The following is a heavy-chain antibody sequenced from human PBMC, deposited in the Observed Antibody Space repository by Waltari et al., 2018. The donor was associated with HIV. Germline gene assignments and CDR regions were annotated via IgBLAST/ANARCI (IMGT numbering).Heavy chain of an antibody. D-gene: IGHD5-12*01. V-gene: IGHV4-39*01. CDR1: GGSISSTSNN. J-gene: IGHJ5*02. CDR2: VYYSGNT. Sequence: QLKLQESGPGLAKPSETLSLTCIVSGGSISSTSNNWARIRQPPGKGLVWIGSVYYSGNTSYRPSLKSRVTISVDTSKIQFSLRLGSVTAADTAVYYCARRYSGYGGRHPWFDPWGQGTLVTVSS. CDR3: ARRYSGYGGRHPWFDP.